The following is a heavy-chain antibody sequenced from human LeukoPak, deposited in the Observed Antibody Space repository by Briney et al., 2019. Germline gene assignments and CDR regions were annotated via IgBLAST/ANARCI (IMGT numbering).Heavy chain of an antibody. Sequence: PWETLSLTCAVSGYSISSGYYRGWLRPPPGEGVEGNGNIYHRGSTYYNPSLKNRVTISVDTSKNRFSLKLSSVTAADTAVYYCARNPFYGDYDYWGQGTLATVSS. D-gene: IGHD4-17*01. J-gene: IGHJ4*02. CDR3: ARNPFYGDYDY. CDR2: IYHRGST. CDR1: GYSISSGYY. V-gene: IGHV4-38-2*01.